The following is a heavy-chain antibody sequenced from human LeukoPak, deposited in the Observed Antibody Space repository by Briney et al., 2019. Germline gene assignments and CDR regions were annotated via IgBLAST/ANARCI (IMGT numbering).Heavy chain of an antibody. J-gene: IGHJ4*02. CDR3: ARGGAAAAGDEDDYYFDY. CDR1: GGSFSSYY. D-gene: IGHD6-13*01. V-gene: IGHV4-34*01. CDR2: INHSGST. Sequence: PSETLSLTCAVYGGSFSSYYWSWIRQPPGKGLEWIGEINHSGSTNYNPSLKSRVTISVDTSKNQFSLKLSSVTAADTAVYYCARGGAAAAGDEDDYYFDYWGQGTLVTVSS.